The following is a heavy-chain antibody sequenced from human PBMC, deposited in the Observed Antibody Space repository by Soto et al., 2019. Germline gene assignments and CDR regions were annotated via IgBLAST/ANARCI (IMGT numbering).Heavy chain of an antibody. CDR1: GFTFDDYA. D-gene: IGHD6-13*01. Sequence: GGSLRLSCAASGFTFDDYAMHWVRQVPGKGLEWVSGINWNSGSIGYADSVKGRFAISRDNAKNSLHLQMNSLRAEDTPFYYCVKDESINWYSGHFRHWGQGTLVTVSS. CDR3: VKDESINWYSGHFRH. CDR2: INWNSGSI. V-gene: IGHV3-9*01. J-gene: IGHJ1*01.